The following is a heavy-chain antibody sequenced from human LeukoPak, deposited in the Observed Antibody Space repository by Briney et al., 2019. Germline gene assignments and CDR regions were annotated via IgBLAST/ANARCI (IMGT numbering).Heavy chain of an antibody. J-gene: IGHJ4*02. Sequence: GGSLRLSCAATGFTFSSIAMSWVRQAPDKGLEWVSTISGSGGGTYYADSVKGRFTISRDDSKNTLYLQMNSLRADDTAVYYCAKDLGRYRNNFFDYWGQGNLVTVSS. V-gene: IGHV3-23*01. D-gene: IGHD1-26*01. CDR2: ISGSGGGT. CDR3: AKDLGRYRNNFFDY. CDR1: GFTFSSIA.